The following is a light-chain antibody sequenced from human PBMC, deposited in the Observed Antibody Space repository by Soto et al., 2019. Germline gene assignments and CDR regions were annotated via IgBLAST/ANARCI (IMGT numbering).Light chain of an antibody. J-gene: IGKJ3*01. CDR2: GAS. CDR3: QKYGSSPPEFT. V-gene: IGKV3-20*01. CDR1: QSISSNY. Sequence: EIVLTQSPGTLSLSAGERATLSCRASQSISSNYLAWYQQKPGQAPRLLIFGASYRATGIPDRFSGSGSGTDFTLTISRLEPEDFAVYYCQKYGSSPPEFTFGPGTKVDIK.